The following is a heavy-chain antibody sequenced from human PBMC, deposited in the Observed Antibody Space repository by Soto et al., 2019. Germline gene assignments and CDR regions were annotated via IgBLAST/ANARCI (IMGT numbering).Heavy chain of an antibody. D-gene: IGHD1-1*01. Sequence: GGSLRLSCVASGFTFSSYAMSWVRQAPGKGPEWVSSISGSGADKYIADSVKGRFTIPRDNSKNALNLQMSSLSADDTAVYFCAKDRAAPGTTVRFDPWGQGTLVTVSS. V-gene: IGHV3-23*01. CDR1: GFTFSSYA. J-gene: IGHJ5*02. CDR3: AKDRAAPGTTVRFDP. CDR2: ISGSGADK.